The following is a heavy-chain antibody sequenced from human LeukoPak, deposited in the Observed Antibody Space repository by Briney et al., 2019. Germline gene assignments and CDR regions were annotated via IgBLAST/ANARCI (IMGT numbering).Heavy chain of an antibody. V-gene: IGHV1-2*02. CDR2: IDPNSSGT. Sequence: ASVKVSCKASRYTFTGYYMHWVRQAPGQGLEWMGWIDPNSSGTKYAQRFQGRVTMTRDTSINTAYMELSSLRSDDTAVYYCARVDGYYDILTGANYGEYWFDPWGQGTLVTVSS. CDR1: RYTFTGYY. CDR3: ARVDGYYDILTGANYGEYWFDP. D-gene: IGHD3-9*01. J-gene: IGHJ5*02.